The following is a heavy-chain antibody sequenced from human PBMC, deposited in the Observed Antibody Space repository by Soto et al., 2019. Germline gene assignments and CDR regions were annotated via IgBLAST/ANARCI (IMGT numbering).Heavy chain of an antibody. J-gene: IGHJ6*02. Sequence: SETLSLTCTVSGGSISSYYWSWIRQPPGKGLEWIGYIYYSGSTNYNPSLKSRVTISVDTSKNQFSLKLSSVTAADTAVYYCARVDTAMVDSPYYYYGMDVWGQGTTVTVS. CDR3: ARVDTAMVDSPYYYYGMDV. D-gene: IGHD5-18*01. CDR2: IYYSGST. V-gene: IGHV4-59*01. CDR1: GGSISSYY.